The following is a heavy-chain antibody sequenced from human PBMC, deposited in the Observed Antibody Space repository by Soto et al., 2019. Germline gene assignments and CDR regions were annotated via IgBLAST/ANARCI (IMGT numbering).Heavy chain of an antibody. CDR1: GGSISSDDYN. V-gene: IGHV4-30-4*01. CDR2: IQSSGSI. J-gene: IGHJ1*01. Sequence: PSETLSLTCTVSGGSISSDDYNCSWIRQAPGRGLEWIGYIQSSGSIYYNPSLKSRATMAIDTARNQFSLQVSSVTVEDTAVYYCARDLDGLHDDNSGPYPRPGWGQGTLVT. CDR3: ARDLDGLHDDNSGPYPRPG. D-gene: IGHD3-22*01.